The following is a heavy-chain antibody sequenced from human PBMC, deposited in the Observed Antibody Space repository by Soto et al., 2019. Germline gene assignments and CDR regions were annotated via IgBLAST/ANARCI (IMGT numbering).Heavy chain of an antibody. CDR2: IFSTDEK. Sequence: QVSLKESGPVLVKSTETLTLTCAISGFSLSSGRMGVSWIRQPPGKALEWLGHIFSTDEKSYRPSLQSRLTISTDASKSQVVLTLTNMKPVDTGTYFCARIQTSAGAFTWFDPWGQGTRVTVSS. CDR3: ARIQTSAGAFTWFDP. J-gene: IGHJ5*02. V-gene: IGHV2-26*02. D-gene: IGHD6-19*01. CDR1: GFSLSSGRMG.